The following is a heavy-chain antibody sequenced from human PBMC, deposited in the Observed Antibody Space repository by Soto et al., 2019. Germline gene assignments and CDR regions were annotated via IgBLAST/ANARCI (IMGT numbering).Heavy chain of an antibody. D-gene: IGHD3-10*01. Sequence: QVQLQESGPGLVKPSETLSLTCSVSGDSISGYYWNWIRQPPGKGLEWIGYISYSGTTNSKPSLKRQVTISLDTSMNRFSLKVRSVTAADTAVYYCARGSEPGNYYYYYMDLWGKGTTVTVAS. CDR1: GDSISGYY. J-gene: IGHJ6*03. CDR2: ISYSGTT. V-gene: IGHV4-59*01. CDR3: ARGSEPGNYYYYYMDL.